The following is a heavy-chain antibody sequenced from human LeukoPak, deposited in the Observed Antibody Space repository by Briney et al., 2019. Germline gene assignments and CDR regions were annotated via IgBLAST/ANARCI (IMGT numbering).Heavy chain of an antibody. J-gene: IGHJ1*01. V-gene: IGHV1-69*13. D-gene: IGHD2-2*01. Sequence: SVKVSCKASGGTFSSYAISWVRQAPGKGLEWMGGIIPIFGTANYAQKFQGRVTITADESTSTAYMELSSLRSEDTAVYYCARVGAICSSTSCYHYFQHWGQGTLVTVSS. CDR2: IIPIFGTA. CDR3: ARVGAICSSTSCYHYFQH. CDR1: GGTFSSYA.